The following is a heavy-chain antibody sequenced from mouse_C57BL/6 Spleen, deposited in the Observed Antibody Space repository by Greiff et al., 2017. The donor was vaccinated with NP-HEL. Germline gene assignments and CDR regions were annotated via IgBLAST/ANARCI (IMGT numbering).Heavy chain of an antibody. Sequence: QVQLQQSGAELVRPGASVTLSCKASGYTFTDYEMHWVKQTPVHGLEWIGAIDPETGGTAYNQKFKGKAILTADKSSSTAYMELRSLTSEDSAVYYCTSSELGYFDYWGQGTTLTVSS. D-gene: IGHD4-1*01. V-gene: IGHV1-15*01. CDR3: TSSELGYFDY. CDR1: GYTFTDYE. J-gene: IGHJ2*01. CDR2: IDPETGGT.